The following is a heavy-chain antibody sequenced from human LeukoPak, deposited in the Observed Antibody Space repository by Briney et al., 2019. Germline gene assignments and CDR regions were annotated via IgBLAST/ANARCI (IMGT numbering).Heavy chain of an antibody. CDR1: GYTFTGYY. CDR2: INPNSGGT. J-gene: IGHJ5*02. Sequence: APVKVSCKASGYTFTGYYMHWVRQAPGQGLEWMGWINPNSGGTNYAQRFQGRVTMTRDTSISTAYMELSRLRSDDTAVYYCARVRGGDYDWFDPWGQGTLVTVSS. D-gene: IGHD4-17*01. V-gene: IGHV1-2*02. CDR3: ARVRGGDYDWFDP.